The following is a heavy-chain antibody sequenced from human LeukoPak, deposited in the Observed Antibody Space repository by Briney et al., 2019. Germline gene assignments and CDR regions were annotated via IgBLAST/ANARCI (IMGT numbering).Heavy chain of an antibody. CDR2: MYHSGST. CDR1: GYSISSGYQ. D-gene: IGHD2/OR15-2a*01. V-gene: IGHV4-38-2*02. Sequence: SETLFLTCTVSGYSISSGYQWGWIRQPPGKGLEWIGFMYHSGSTYYNPSLKSRVTISVDTSKNQFSLKLSSVTAADTAVYFCARDDSMAIDYWGQGTLVTVSS. J-gene: IGHJ4*02. CDR3: ARDDSMAIDY.